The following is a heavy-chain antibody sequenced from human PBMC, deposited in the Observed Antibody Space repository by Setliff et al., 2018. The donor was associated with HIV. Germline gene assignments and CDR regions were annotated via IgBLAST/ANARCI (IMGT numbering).Heavy chain of an antibody. J-gene: IGHJ4*02. CDR3: ASYSGSYYFILHY. CDR1: GDTFSTYV. D-gene: IGHD1-26*01. CDR2: IIPVLGLS. V-gene: IGHV1-69*10. Sequence: GASVKVSCKSSGDTFSTYVFTWVRQAPGQGLEWMGGIIPVLGLSYYAQNFQGRVTITADESTSTAYMELSSLRSEDTAVYYCASYSGSYYFILHYWGQGTLVTVSS.